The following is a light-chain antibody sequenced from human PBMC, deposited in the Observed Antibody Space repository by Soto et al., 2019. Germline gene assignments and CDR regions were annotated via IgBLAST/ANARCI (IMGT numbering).Light chain of an antibody. CDR2: EVS. J-gene: IGLJ1*01. CDR3: RSYTLSSTYV. V-gene: IGLV2-14*01. Sequence: QSALTQPASVSGSPGQSITISCTGTSNDVGAYNYKYVSWYKQYPGTAPKLIIYEVSNRPSVVSDRFSGSKSGNTASLTISGLQAEDEADYYCRSYTLSSTYVFGTGTKLTVL. CDR1: SNDVGAYNY.